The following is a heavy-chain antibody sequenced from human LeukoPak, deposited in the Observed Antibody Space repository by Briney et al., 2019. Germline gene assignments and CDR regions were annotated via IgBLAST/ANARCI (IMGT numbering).Heavy chain of an antibody. CDR2: ISGSGGST. V-gene: IGHV3-23*01. D-gene: IGHD1-26*01. CDR3: AKGFYHVGATTVYDD. J-gene: IGHJ4*02. Sequence: GGSLRLSCAASGFTYSSYAMNWVRQAPGKGLEWVSAISGSGGSTYYADSVKGRFTISRDKSKNTLYLQMNSLRAEDTAVYYCAKGFYHVGATTVYDDWGQGTLVTVSS. CDR1: GFTYSSYA.